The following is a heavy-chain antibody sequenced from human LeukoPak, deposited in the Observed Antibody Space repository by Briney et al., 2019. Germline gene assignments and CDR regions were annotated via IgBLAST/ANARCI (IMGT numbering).Heavy chain of an antibody. D-gene: IGHD5-24*01. Sequence: QPGRSLRLSCAASGFTFSSYGMHWVRQAPGKGLEWVAVIWYDGSNKYYADSVKGRFTISRDNSKNTLYLQMNSLGAEDTAVYYCARGRRREMATTPTNYWGQGTLVTVSS. CDR3: ARGRRREMATTPTNY. CDR2: IWYDGSNK. V-gene: IGHV3-33*01. J-gene: IGHJ4*02. CDR1: GFTFSSYG.